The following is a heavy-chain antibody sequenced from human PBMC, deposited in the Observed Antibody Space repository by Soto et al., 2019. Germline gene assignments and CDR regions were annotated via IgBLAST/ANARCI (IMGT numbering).Heavy chain of an antibody. CDR1: GFKFPDYH. CDR3: ACVAPPIFGAQFHQNLVDV. J-gene: IGHJ6*02. CDR2: INSRGTYT. D-gene: IGHD3-3*01. Sequence: QVQLVQSGGGLVEPGGSLRLSCAASGFKFPDYHMTWIRQAQGKGLEWISYINSRGTYTTYADSVRGRFTVSRDNAKNALYLQMDSLTGEDTAVYYCACVAPPIFGAQFHQNLVDVWGQGNMVPVAS. V-gene: IGHV3-11*06.